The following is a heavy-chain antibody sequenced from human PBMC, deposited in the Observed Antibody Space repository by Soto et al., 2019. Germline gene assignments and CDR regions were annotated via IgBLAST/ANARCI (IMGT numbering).Heavy chain of an antibody. J-gene: IGHJ4*02. CDR2: IFYSGST. D-gene: IGHD5-18*01. V-gene: IGHV4-59*01. CDR1: GGSIRSYY. Sequence: SETLSLTCIVSGGSIRSYYWTWIRQPPGKGLEWLGYIFYSGSTFYNPSLKSRVTISIHTSKSQFSLQLTSVTAADTAVYYCARGAADTAMVDSWGKGTLVTVSS. CDR3: ARGAADTAMVDS.